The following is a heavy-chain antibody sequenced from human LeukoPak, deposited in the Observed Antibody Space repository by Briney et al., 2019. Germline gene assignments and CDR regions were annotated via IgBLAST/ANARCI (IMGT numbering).Heavy chain of an antibody. J-gene: IGHJ5*02. CDR2: INPNSGGT. CDR1: GFTFSSYS. CDR3: ARVYYDFWGFDP. V-gene: IGHV1-2*02. D-gene: IGHD3-3*01. Sequence: GGSLRLSCAASGFTFSSYSMNWVRQAPGKGLEWMGWINPNSGGTNYAQKFQGRVTMTRDTSISTAYMELSRLRSDDTAVYYCARVYYDFWGFDPWGQGTLVTVSS.